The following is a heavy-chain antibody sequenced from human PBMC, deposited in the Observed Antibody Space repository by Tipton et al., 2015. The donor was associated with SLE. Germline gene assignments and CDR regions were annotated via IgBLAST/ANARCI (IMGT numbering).Heavy chain of an antibody. Sequence: TLSLTCTVSGGSISSSSYYWGWIRQPPGMGLEWIGSIYYSGNTYYNPSLKSRVTISVDTSKNQFSLKLSSVTAADTAVYYCARRLVAAANDWYFGLWGRGTLVPVSS. CDR3: ARRLVAAANDWYFGL. D-gene: IGHD2-2*01. V-gene: IGHV4-39*07. J-gene: IGHJ2*01. CDR1: GGSISSSSYY. CDR2: IYYSGNT.